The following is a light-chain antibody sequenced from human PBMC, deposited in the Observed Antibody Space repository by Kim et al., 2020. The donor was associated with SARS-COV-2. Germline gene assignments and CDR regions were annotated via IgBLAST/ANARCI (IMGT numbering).Light chain of an antibody. Sequence: ALGQTVRITCQGDSLRSYYASWYQQKPGQAPVLVFYGKNNRPSGIPDRFSGSYSGNTASLTITAAQAEDEADYYCNSRESSASHWMFGGGTKVTVL. CDR1: SLRSYY. CDR2: GKN. CDR3: NSRESSASHWM. V-gene: IGLV3-19*01. J-gene: IGLJ3*02.